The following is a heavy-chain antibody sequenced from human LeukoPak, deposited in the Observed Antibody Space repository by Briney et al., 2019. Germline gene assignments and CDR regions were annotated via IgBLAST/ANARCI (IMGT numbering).Heavy chain of an antibody. V-gene: IGHV7-4-1*02. CDR3: LRGPGAPDY. J-gene: IGHJ4*02. D-gene: IGHD1-26*01. Sequence: ASVKVSCKASGYTFTSYGISWVRQAPGQRPEWMGWINTKTGNPSYAQGFTGRFVFSLDSSVSTAYLQISNLKAEDSAIYYCLRGPGAPDYWAREPWSPSPQ. CDR2: INTKTGNP. CDR1: GYTFTSYG.